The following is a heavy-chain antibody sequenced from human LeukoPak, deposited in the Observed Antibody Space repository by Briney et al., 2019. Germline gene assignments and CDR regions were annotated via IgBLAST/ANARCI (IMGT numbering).Heavy chain of an antibody. CDR1: GYTFTSYD. V-gene: IGHV1-8*03. J-gene: IGHJ4*02. D-gene: IGHD3-3*01. CDR3: ARVAYYDLWSGYWAPLDY. Sequence: ASVKVSCKASGYTFTSYDINWVRQATGQGLEWMGWMNPNSGNTGYAQKFQGRVTITRNTSISTAYMELSSLRSEDTAVYYCARVAYYDLWSGYWAPLDYWGQGTLVTVSS. CDR2: MNPNSGNT.